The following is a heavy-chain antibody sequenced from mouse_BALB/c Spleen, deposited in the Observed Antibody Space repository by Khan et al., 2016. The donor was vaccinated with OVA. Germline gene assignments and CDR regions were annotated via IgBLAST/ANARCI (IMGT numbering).Heavy chain of an antibody. J-gene: IGHJ4*01. CDR2: IWGDESA. Sequence: QVQLKQSGPGLVAPSQSLSITCTVSGFSLTSYGVNWVRQPPGKGLEWLGVIWGDESANYHSALISKLSIRKANSTSQVFFKLNSLQTDDTATYYCAKWGDGSTYAMDYWGQGTSVTVSS. V-gene: IGHV2-3*01. D-gene: IGHD2-3*01. CDR1: GFSLTSYG. CDR3: AKWGDGSTYAMDY.